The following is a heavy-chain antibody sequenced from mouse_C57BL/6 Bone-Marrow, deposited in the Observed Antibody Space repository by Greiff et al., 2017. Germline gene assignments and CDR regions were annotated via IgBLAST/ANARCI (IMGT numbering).Heavy chain of an antibody. Sequence: QVQLKQSGAELARPGASVKLSCKASGYTFTSYGISWVKQRPGQGLEWIGEIYPRSGNTYYNEKFKGKATLTADKSSSTAYMELRSLTSEDSAVYFCGRGRGPRAMMVTSDYWGQGTTLTVSS. CDR3: GRGRGPRAMMVTSDY. CDR1: GYTFTSYG. J-gene: IGHJ2*01. V-gene: IGHV1-81*01. CDR2: IYPRSGNT. D-gene: IGHD2-3*01.